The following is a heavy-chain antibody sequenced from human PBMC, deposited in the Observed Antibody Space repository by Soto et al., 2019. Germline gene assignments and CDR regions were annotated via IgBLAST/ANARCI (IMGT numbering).Heavy chain of an antibody. Sequence: QVQLQQWGAGLLKPSETLSLTCAVYGGSFSGYYWSWIRQPPGKGLEWIGEINHSGSTNYNPSLKNRVTISVDTSKNQFSLQLSSLPAADTAVYYCARGWGRIFDYWGQGTLVTVSS. CDR1: GGSFSGYY. D-gene: IGHD7-27*01. CDR3: ARGWGRIFDY. J-gene: IGHJ4*02. CDR2: INHSGST. V-gene: IGHV4-34*01.